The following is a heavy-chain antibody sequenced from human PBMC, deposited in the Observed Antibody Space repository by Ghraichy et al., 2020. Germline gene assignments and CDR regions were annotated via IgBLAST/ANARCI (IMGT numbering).Heavy chain of an antibody. CDR3: ARTPVRYSSGWYSQHDAFDI. Sequence: GGSLRLSCAASGFTFSSYGMHWVRQAPGKGLESVAVIWYDGSNKYYADSVKGRFTISRDNSKNTLYLQMNTLRAEDTAVYYCARTPVRYSSGWYSQHDAFDIWGQGTMVTVSS. V-gene: IGHV3-33*01. J-gene: IGHJ3*02. CDR2: IWYDGSNK. D-gene: IGHD6-19*01. CDR1: GFTFSSYG.